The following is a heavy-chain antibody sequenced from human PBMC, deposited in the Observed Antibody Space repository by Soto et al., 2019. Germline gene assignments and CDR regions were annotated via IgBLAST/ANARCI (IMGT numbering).Heavy chain of an antibody. J-gene: IGHJ4*02. CDR1: ESAFRSYG. CDR2: ITSAGTT. D-gene: IGHD5-12*01. Sequence: EVQVLESGGGLVQPGGSLRLSCAASESAFRSYGMSWVRQAPGKGLEWVSCITSAGTTYYADSVKGRFTISRDNSKNTLYLQMNGLRAEDTAVYYCASRAIYTVATDYWGQGTLVTVSS. CDR3: ASRAIYTVATDY. V-gene: IGHV3-23*01.